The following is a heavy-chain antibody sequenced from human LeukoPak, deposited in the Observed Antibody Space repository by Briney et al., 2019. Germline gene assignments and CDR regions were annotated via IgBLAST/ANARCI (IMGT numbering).Heavy chain of an antibody. J-gene: IGHJ4*02. CDR2: TAGGGSKI. D-gene: IGHD4-17*01. CDR1: GFTFSDYY. V-gene: IGHV3-11*04. CDR3: ASGNGNYGEVAY. Sequence: GGSLRLSCAASGFTFSDYYMSWIRQAPGKGLEWVSYTAGGGSKISYADSVKGRFTISWDNAVDSLYLQMNSLRAEDTAVYYCASGNGNYGEVAYWGQGTLVAVSS.